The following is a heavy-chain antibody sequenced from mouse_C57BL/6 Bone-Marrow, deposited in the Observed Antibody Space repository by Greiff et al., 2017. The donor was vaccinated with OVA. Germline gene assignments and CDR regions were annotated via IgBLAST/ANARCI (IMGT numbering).Heavy chain of an antibody. J-gene: IGHJ2*01. CDR1: GYTFTSYG. CDR2: IYPSSGNT. Sequence: QVQLQQSGAELARPGASVKLSCKASGYTFTSYGISWVKQRTGQGLEWIGEIYPSSGNTYYNEKFKGKATLTADKSSSTAYMELRSLTSEDSAVYFCARWPLYDSNYGDYGGQGTTLTVSS. CDR3: ARWPLYDSNYGDY. V-gene: IGHV1-81*01. D-gene: IGHD1-1*01.